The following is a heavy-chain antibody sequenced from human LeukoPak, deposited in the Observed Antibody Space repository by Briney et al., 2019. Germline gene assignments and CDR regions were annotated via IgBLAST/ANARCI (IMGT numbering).Heavy chain of an antibody. V-gene: IGHV3-23*01. Sequence: PGGSLRLSCAASGFSFSSYWMTWVRQAPGKGLEWVSAISGSGGSTYYADSVKGRFTISRDNSKNTLYLQMNSLRAEDTAVYYCAKDDLGYNWKDYYYYMDVWGKGTTVTVSS. CDR3: AKDDLGYNWKDYYYYMDV. D-gene: IGHD1-20*01. CDR1: GFSFSSYW. CDR2: ISGSGGST. J-gene: IGHJ6*03.